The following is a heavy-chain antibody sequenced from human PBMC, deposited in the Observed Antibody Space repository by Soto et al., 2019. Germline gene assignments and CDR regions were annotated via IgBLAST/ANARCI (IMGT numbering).Heavy chain of an antibody. CDR1: GFTFSSYS. CDR3: ARRTSGWYSDY. V-gene: IGHV3-48*01. J-gene: IGHJ4*02. D-gene: IGHD6-19*01. CDR2: IDSGGTTI. Sequence: EVQLVESGGGLVQPGGSLRLSCAASGFTFSSYSMIWVRQPPGKGLECIEYIDSGGTTIFQTDSVKGRFTISRDNAKNSLYLQMNSLRGEDTAVYYCARRTSGWYSDYWGLGTLVTVSS.